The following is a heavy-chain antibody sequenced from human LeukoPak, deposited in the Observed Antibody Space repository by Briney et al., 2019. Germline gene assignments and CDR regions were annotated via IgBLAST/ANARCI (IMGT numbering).Heavy chain of an antibody. V-gene: IGHV1-69*13. D-gene: IGHD2-2*02. CDR2: IIPIFGTA. Sequence: SVKVSCKASGGTFSSYAISWVRQAPGQGLEWMGGIIPIFGTANYAQKFQGRVTITADESTSTAYMELSSLRSEDTAVYYCARVNCSSTSCYTEYYFDYWGQGTLVTVSS. CDR3: ARVNCSSTSCYTEYYFDY. J-gene: IGHJ4*02. CDR1: GGTFSSYA.